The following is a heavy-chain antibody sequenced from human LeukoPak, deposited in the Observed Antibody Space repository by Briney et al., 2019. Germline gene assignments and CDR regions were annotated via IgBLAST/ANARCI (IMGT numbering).Heavy chain of an antibody. CDR2: IWYDGSNQ. CDR3: ARDMVYARVGFFDY. J-gene: IGHJ4*02. D-gene: IGHD2-8*01. Sequence: GRSLRLSCAASGFTFSSYGIHWVRQAPGKGLEWVAIIWYDGSNQYYADSVKGRFTISRDNSKNTVFLQVNSLRAEDTAVYYCARDMVYARVGFFDYWGQGTLVTVSS. CDR1: GFTFSSYG. V-gene: IGHV3-33*01.